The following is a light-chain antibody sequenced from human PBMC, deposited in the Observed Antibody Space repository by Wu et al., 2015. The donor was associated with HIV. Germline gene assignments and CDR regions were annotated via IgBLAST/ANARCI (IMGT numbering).Light chain of an antibody. Sequence: EVVLTQSPGTLSLSPGERATLSCGASQSVSSTYLAWYQQKPGRAPRLLIYATSNRATDIPDRFSGSGSGTDFTLTISSLEPEDFAVYYCQQRSNWPPGRTFGGGTKVEIK. J-gene: IGKJ4*01. CDR2: ATS. CDR1: QSVSSTY. CDR3: QQRSNWPPGRT. V-gene: IGKV3D-20*02.